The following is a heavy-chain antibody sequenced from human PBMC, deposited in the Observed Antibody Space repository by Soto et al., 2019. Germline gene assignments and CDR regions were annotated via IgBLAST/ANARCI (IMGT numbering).Heavy chain of an antibody. CDR2: ISGSTGTT. CDR1: GFTFSNFA. V-gene: IGHV3-23*01. CDR3: AKDTSSSPYYMDV. D-gene: IGHD2-2*01. J-gene: IGHJ6*03. Sequence: PGGSLRLSCAASGFTFSNFAMSWVRHAPGKGLEWVSEISGSTGTTYYADSVKGRFIISRDNSKNTVHLQMNSLRAEDTAVYYWAKDTSSSPYYMDVWGKGTAVTVSS.